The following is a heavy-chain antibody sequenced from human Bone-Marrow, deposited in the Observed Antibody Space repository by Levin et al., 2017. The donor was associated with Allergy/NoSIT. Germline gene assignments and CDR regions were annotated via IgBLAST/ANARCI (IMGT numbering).Heavy chain of an antibody. V-gene: IGHV3-49*03. J-gene: IGHJ4*02. CDR2: IRSKAYGGTS. CDR3: TRDHFRPGDYFDY. CDR1: GFTFGDYA. D-gene: IGHD3-3*02. Sequence: PGESLKISCAASGFTFGDYAMNWFRQAPGKELEWVGFIRSKAYGGTSEYAASVKGRFGISRDDSKSIAYLQMNSLKTEDTAVYFCTRDHFRPGDYFDYWGQGTLVTVSS.